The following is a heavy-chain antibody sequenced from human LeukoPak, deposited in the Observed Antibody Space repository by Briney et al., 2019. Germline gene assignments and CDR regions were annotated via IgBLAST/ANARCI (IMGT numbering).Heavy chain of an antibody. CDR3: ASGGNYYGSSGWFDP. CDR1: GFTFSSYG. J-gene: IGHJ5*02. CDR2: IWYDGSNK. V-gene: IGHV3-33*01. D-gene: IGHD3-10*01. Sequence: GRSLRLSCAASGFTFSSYGMHWVRQAPGKGLEWVAVIWYDGSNKYYADSVEGRFTISRDNSKNTLYLQMNSLRAEDTAVYYCASGGNYYGSSGWFDPWGQGTLVTVSS.